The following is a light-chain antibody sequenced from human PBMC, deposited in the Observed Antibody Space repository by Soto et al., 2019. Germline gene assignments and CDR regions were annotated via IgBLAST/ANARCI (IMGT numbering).Light chain of an antibody. CDR2: GAS. J-gene: IGKJ1*01. CDR3: QQSLNPKT. V-gene: IGKV3-20*01. Sequence: LTQSPYTLPASVGDRVSLTCRASQSIDRWLAWYQQKPGQAPTLLIYGASTRATGIPDRFSGSGSGTDFTLTIDRLEPEDFAVYYCQQSLNPKTFGQGTKVDI. CDR1: QSIDRW.